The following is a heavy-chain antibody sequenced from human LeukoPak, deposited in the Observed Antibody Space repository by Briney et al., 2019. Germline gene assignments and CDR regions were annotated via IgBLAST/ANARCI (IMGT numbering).Heavy chain of an antibody. CDR1: GSTFSIYW. CDR3: ARDASSGRANAFDI. Sequence: SLRLSCAAAGSTFSIYWMHWVRQAPGKGLGWVSRITSDGSSTSYADSVRGRFTISRDNAKNTLYLQMNSLRAEDTAVYYCARDASSGRANAFDIWGQGTMVSVSS. D-gene: IGHD6-19*01. CDR2: ITSDGSST. V-gene: IGHV3-74*01. J-gene: IGHJ3*02.